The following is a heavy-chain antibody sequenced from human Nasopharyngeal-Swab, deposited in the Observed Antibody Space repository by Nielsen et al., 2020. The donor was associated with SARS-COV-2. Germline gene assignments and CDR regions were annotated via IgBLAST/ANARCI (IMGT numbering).Heavy chain of an antibody. J-gene: IGHJ4*02. CDR1: GGSISSSSYY. CDR2: IYYSGST. CDR3: ARDRKAYYDSSGFDY. V-gene: IGHV4-61*01. D-gene: IGHD3-22*01. Sequence: SETLSLTCPVSGGSISSSSYYWGWIRQPPGKGLEWIGYIYYSGSTNYNPSLKSRVTISVDTSKNQFSLKLSSVTAADTAVYYCARDRKAYYDSSGFDYWGQGTLVTVSS.